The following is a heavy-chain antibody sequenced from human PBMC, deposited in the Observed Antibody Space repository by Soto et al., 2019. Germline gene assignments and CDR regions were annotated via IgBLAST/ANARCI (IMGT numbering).Heavy chain of an antibody. J-gene: IGHJ4*02. D-gene: IGHD2-21*01. CDR2: IWYDGSNK. Sequence: GGSLRLSCAASGFTFSSYGMHWVRPAPGKGLEWVAVIWYDGSNKYYAVSVKGRFTISRYNSKNTLYLQMNSLRDDETAVYCCARVGERCKRWSDYWGQGTLVTVSS. CDR1: GFTFSSYG. V-gene: IGHV3-33*01. CDR3: ARVGERCKRWSDY.